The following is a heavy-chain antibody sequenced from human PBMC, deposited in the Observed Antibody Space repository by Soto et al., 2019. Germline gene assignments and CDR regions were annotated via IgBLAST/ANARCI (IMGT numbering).Heavy chain of an antibody. CDR3: AKEGAAAGTIYYYYMDV. Sequence: GGSLRLSCAASGFTFSSYAMSWVRQAPGKGLEWVSAISGSGGSTYYADSVKGRFTISKDNSKNTLYLQMNSLRAEDTAVYYCAKEGAAAGTIYYYYMDVWGKGTTVTVSS. CDR1: GFTFSSYA. V-gene: IGHV3-23*01. J-gene: IGHJ6*03. D-gene: IGHD6-13*01. CDR2: ISGSGGST.